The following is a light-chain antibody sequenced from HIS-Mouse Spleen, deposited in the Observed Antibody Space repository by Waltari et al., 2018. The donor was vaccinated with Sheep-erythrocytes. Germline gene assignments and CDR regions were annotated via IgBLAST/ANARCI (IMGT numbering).Light chain of an antibody. V-gene: IGLV1-44*01. Sequence: QSVLTQPPSASGTPGQRVTTSCSGSSPNIGSKTVNWYQQLPGTAPKLLIYSNNQRPSGVPDRISGSESGTSASLAISGLQSEDEADYYCAAWDDSLNGVVFGGGTKLTVL. CDR3: AAWDDSLNGVV. CDR2: SNN. J-gene: IGLJ2*01. CDR1: SPNIGSKT.